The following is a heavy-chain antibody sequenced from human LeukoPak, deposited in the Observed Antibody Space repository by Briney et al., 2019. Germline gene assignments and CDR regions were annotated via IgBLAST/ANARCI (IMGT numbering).Heavy chain of an antibody. J-gene: IGHJ6*02. V-gene: IGHV3-30*04. D-gene: IGHD5-18*01. Sequence: GRSLRLPCAASGFTFSSYAMHWVRQAPGKGLEWVAVISYDGSNKYYADSVKGRFTISRDNSKNTLYLQMNSLRAEDTAVYYCAREGSYGLYYYYGMDVWGQGTTVTVSS. CDR1: GFTFSSYA. CDR3: AREGSYGLYYYYGMDV. CDR2: ISYDGSNK.